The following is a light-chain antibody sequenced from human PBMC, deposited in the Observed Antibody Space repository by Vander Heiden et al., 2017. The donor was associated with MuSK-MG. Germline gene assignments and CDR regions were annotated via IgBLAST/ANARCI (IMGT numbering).Light chain of an antibody. V-gene: IGKV1-9*01. CDR2: AAS. CDR3: QQRNISPIT. J-gene: IGKJ4*01. Sequence: QLTQSPSSLSASVGDTVTITCRASQYVGTYVAWFQQRPGKGPKVLIYAASMRNTGAPARFSGGGSGTVFTLTISSLQPEDFATYYCQQRNISPITFGGGTKVDI. CDR1: QYVGTY.